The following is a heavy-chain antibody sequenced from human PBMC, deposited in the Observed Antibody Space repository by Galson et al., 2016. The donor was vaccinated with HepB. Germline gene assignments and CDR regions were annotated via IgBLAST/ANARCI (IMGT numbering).Heavy chain of an antibody. V-gene: IGHV4-61*03. J-gene: IGHJ5*02. D-gene: IGHD3-22*01. CDR1: GGSVSSGSYY. CDR2: TYYNEGT. Sequence: TLSLTCTVSGGSVSSGSYYWSWIRQPPGKGLEWIGYTYYNEGTHYNASLMSRVTISVDTSKNHFSLELSSVTAADTAVYYCARTRAGPRNYYVGSAQFDPWGQGTLVIVSS. CDR3: ARTRAGPRNYYVGSAQFDP.